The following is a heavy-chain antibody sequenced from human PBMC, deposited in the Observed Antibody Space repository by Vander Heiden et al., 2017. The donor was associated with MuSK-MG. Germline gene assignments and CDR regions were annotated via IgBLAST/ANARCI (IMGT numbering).Heavy chain of an antibody. D-gene: IGHD1-26*01. J-gene: IGHJ6*03. Sequence: LRLSCAASGFTFSSYAMHWVRQAPGKGLEYVSAISSNGGSTYYANSVKGRFTISRDNSKNTLYLQMGSLRAEDMAVYYCARGEWEPFVYMDVWGKGTTVTVSS. V-gene: IGHV3-64*01. CDR3: ARGEWEPFVYMDV. CDR2: ISSNGGST. CDR1: GFTFSSYA.